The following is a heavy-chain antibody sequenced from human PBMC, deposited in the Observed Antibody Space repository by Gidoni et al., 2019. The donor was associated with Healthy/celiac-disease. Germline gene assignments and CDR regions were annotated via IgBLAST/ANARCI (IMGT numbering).Heavy chain of an antibody. CDR2: IYYSGST. D-gene: IGHD3-22*01. CDR3: ARYSYYYDSSGYY. CDR1: GGPICSSSYY. J-gene: IGHJ4*02. V-gene: IGHV4-39*01. Sequence: QLQLQESGPGLVKPAETLSLTCTVSGGPICSSSYYWGWIRQPPGKGLEWIGSIYYSGSTYYNPSLKSRVTISVDTSKNQFSLKLSFVTAADTAVYYCARYSYYYDSSGYYWGQGTLVTVSS.